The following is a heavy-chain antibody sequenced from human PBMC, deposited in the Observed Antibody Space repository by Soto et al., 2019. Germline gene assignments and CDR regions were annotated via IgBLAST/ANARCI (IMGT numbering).Heavy chain of an antibody. J-gene: IGHJ6*02. D-gene: IGHD3-10*01. V-gene: IGHV3-30*03. Sequence: PGGSLRLSCAASGFTFSSYGMHWVRQAPGKGLEWVAVISYDGSNKYYADSVKGRFTISRDNSKNTLYLQMNSLRAEDTAVYYCARDLGLYGSGSQYYYYYYGMDVWDQGTTVTVSS. CDR1: GFTFSSYG. CDR3: ARDLGLYGSGSQYYYYYYGMDV. CDR2: ISYDGSNK.